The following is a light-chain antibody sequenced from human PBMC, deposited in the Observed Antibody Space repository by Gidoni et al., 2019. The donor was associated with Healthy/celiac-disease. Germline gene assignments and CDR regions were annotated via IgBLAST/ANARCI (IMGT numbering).Light chain of an antibody. V-gene: IGKV3-20*01. CDR1: QRVRSSY. J-gene: IGKJ2*01. Sequence: EIVLTQSPGTLSLSPGERATLSCRASQRVRSSYLAWYQQTPGQAPRLLIYGASSRATGIPDRFSGSGSGTDFTLTISRLEPEDFAVYYCQQYGSSPPYTFGQGTKLEIK. CDR3: QQYGSSPPYT. CDR2: GAS.